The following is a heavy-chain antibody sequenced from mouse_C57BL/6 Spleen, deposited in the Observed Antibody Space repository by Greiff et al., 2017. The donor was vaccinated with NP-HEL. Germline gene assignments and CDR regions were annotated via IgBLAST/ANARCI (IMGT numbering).Heavy chain of an antibody. V-gene: IGHV14-1*01. D-gene: IGHD1-1*01. J-gene: IGHJ4*01. Sequence: DVQLQESGAELVRPGASVKLSCTASGFNIKDYYMHWVKQRPEQGLEWIGRIDPEDGDTEYAPKFQGKATMTADTSSNTAYLQLSSLTSEDTAVYYCTPTTVVACAMDYWGQGTSVTVSS. CDR2: IDPEDGDT. CDR3: TPTTVVACAMDY. CDR1: GFNIKDYY.